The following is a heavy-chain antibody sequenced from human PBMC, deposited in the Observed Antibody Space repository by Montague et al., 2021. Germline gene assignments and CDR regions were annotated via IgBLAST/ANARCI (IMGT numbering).Heavy chain of an antibody. J-gene: IGHJ3*02. CDR1: GFKFGNYA. V-gene: IGHV3-9*01. Sequence: SLRLSCAASGFKFGNYAMHWVRQVPGKGLELVSGIKWKSGLIGYADSVKGRFTISRDNMKNSLYLQMNSLRAEDTAFYYCARRDSLDIWGQGTMVTVSS. CDR2: IKWKSGLI. CDR3: ARRDSLDI.